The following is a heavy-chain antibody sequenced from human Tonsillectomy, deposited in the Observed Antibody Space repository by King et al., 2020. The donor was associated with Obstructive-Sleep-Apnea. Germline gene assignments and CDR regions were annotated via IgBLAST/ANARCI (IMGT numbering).Heavy chain of an antibody. Sequence: VQLVQSGAEVKKPGESLKISCKGSGYSFTSYWIGWVRQMPGKGLDWMGIIYPGYSDTRSSPSFQGQVTISADKSISTAYLQWSSLKASDTAMYYCARHKAAVAGFDAFDIWGQGTMVTVSS. CDR3: ARHKAAVAGFDAFDI. CDR2: IYPGYSDT. D-gene: IGHD6-19*01. V-gene: IGHV5-51*01. J-gene: IGHJ3*02. CDR1: GYSFTSYW.